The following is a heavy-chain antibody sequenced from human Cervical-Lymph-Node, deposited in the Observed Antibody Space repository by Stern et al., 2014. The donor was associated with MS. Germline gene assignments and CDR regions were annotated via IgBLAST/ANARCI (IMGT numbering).Heavy chain of an antibody. V-gene: IGHV5-51*03. CDR1: GYSFATYW. CDR2: IFPGDSDT. D-gene: IGHD5-18*01. J-gene: IGHJ6*02. Sequence: EVQLVESGAEVKKPGESLKISCKGSGYSFATYWIGWVRQMPGKGLEWMGVIFPGDSDTGDSPSFQGQVTISADKSISTAYLHWSSLKASDTAMYYCARPGDDTAKYGLDVWGQGTTVTVSS. CDR3: ARPGDDTAKYGLDV.